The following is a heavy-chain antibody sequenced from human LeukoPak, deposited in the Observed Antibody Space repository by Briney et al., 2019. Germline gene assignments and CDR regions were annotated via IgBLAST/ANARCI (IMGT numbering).Heavy chain of an antibody. CDR3: ARQVATKGEWAFDV. D-gene: IGHD5-12*01. CDR2: IRHDGHS. Sequence: SETLSLTCTVSGYSISSGYYWGWIRQPPGKGLEWIASIRHDGHSYYNASLRSQVTISIDMSRNQFSLRLNSLTAADTAVYYCARQVATKGEWAFDVWGQGTMVTFSS. V-gene: IGHV4-38-2*02. J-gene: IGHJ3*01. CDR1: GYSISSGYY.